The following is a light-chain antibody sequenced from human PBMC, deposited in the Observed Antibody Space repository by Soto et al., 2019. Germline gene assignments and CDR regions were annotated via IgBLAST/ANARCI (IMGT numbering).Light chain of an antibody. V-gene: IGKV1-5*01. CDR2: DAS. Sequence: EMTQSPSTLSASVGDRVTITCRASQTIRRWLAWYQQRPGKAPKVLIYDASTLESGVPARFSGSGSETEFTLTISSLQPEDSATYYCQHYNSDPWTFGQGTKVDIK. CDR3: QHYNSDPWT. CDR1: QTIRRW. J-gene: IGKJ1*01.